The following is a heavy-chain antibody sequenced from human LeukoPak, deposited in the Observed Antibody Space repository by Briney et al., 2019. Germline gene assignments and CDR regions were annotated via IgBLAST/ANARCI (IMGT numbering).Heavy chain of an antibody. Sequence: GGSLRLSCAASGFTVSSNYMSWVRQAPGKGLEWVSVIYSGGSTYYADSVKGRFAISRDNSKNTLYLQMNSLRAEDTAVYYCARAPPPGYYDFWSQSEWYFDYWGQGTLVTVSS. CDR1: GFTVSSNY. CDR3: ARAPPPGYYDFWSQSEWYFDY. CDR2: IYSGGST. V-gene: IGHV3-53*01. D-gene: IGHD3-3*01. J-gene: IGHJ4*02.